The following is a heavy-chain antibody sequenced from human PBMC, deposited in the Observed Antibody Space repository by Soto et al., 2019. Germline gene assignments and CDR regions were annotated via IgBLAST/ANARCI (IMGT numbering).Heavy chain of an antibody. D-gene: IGHD2-15*01. CDR3: AKEQICSGGSCYSESYYFDY. Sequence: PGGSLRLSCAASGFTFSSYAMSWVRQAPGKGLEWVSAISGSGGSTYYADTVKGRFTISRDNSKNTLYLQMNSLRAEDTAVYYCAKEQICSGGSCYSESYYFDYWGQGTLVTVS. CDR1: GFTFSSYA. V-gene: IGHV3-23*01. J-gene: IGHJ4*02. CDR2: ISGSGGST.